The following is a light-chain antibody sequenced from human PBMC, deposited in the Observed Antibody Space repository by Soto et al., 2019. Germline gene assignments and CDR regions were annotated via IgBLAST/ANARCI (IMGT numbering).Light chain of an antibody. CDR2: GAS. V-gene: IGKV3-20*01. CDR3: QQYGSSLFT. Sequence: EIVLTQSPGTLSLSPGERATLSCRASQSVSNNYLAWYQQKPGQAPRLLIYGASNRATGIPDRFSGSGSGTDFTLTISRLEPEDFAVYYCQQYGSSLFTFGGGTKVEIK. CDR1: QSVSNNY. J-gene: IGKJ4*01.